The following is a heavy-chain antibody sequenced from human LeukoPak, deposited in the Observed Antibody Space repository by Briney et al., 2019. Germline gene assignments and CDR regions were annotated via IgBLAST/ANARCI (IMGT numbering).Heavy chain of an antibody. J-gene: IGHJ4*02. CDR1: GFTFSDYY. Sequence: GGSLRLSCAASGFTFSDYYMSWIRQAPGKGLEWISYISSNSGTIYYADSVKGRFTISRDNAKNSLSLQMNSLRAEDTAVYCCARDAGTYYFDYWGQGTLVTVSS. CDR3: ARDAGTYYFDY. CDR2: ISSNSGTI. D-gene: IGHD1-26*01. V-gene: IGHV3-11*01.